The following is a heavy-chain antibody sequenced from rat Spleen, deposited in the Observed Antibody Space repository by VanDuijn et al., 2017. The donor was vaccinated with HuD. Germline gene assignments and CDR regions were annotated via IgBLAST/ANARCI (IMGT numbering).Heavy chain of an antibody. V-gene: IGHV2-45*01. CDR3: VREVIVSRYFDF. CDR1: GFSLTKYN. J-gene: IGHJ1*01. D-gene: IGHD1-11*01. Sequence: QVQLKESGPGLVQSSETLSLTCTVSGFSLTKYNVHWVRQPPGQGLEWMGLLWSGGTTDYNSPLKSRLSIRRDTSKNQVFLKMNSRQADDTATYYCVREVIVSRYFDFWGPGTVVTVSS. CDR2: LWSGGTT.